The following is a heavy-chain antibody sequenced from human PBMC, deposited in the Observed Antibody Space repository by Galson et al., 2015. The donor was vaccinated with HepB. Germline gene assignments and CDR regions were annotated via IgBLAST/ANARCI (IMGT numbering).Heavy chain of an antibody. V-gene: IGHV5-51*03. CDR1: GYTFTTYW. CDR2: IHPGDSDT. J-gene: IGHJ3*02. CDR3: ARPICSRNKCLGPFDI. Sequence: QSGAEVKKPGESLKISCKGSGYTFTTYWIGWVRQMPGKGLEWMGIIHPGDSDTRYSPSFQGQVTISADKSISTAYLQWSSLKASDTAMYYCARPICSRNKCLGPFDIWGQGTMVTVSS. D-gene: IGHD2-2*01.